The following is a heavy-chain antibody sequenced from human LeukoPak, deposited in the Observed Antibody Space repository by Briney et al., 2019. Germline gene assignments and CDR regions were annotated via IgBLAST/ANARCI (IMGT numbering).Heavy chain of an antibody. D-gene: IGHD6-13*01. Sequence: GGSLRLSCAASGFTFSSSWMQWVRQAPGKGLVWVSRIKSDGTVTTDADSVKGRFTISRDNAKNTLYLQMNSLRVEDTAVYYCVRGPNSSSWYRSEYFQHWGQGTLVTVSS. CDR2: IKSDGTVT. CDR3: VRGPNSSSWYRSEYFQH. CDR1: GFTFSSSW. J-gene: IGHJ1*01. V-gene: IGHV3-74*01.